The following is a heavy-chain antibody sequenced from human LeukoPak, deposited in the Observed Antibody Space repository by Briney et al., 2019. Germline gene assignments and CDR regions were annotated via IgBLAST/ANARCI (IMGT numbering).Heavy chain of an antibody. V-gene: IGHV3-30*03. CDR3: TRDQEAFEY. CDR2: IPYDGSNK. J-gene: IGHJ4*02. Sequence: PGGSLRLSCAASGFTFSNYGMHWVRQAPGKGLEWVAVIPYDGSNKHYADSVKGRFTISRDKSKNTLYLQMNSLRAEDTAVYYCTRDQEAFEYWGQGTLVTVSS. CDR1: GFTFSNYG.